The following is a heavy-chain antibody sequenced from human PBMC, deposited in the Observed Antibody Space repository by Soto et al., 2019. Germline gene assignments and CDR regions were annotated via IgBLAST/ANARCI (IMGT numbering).Heavy chain of an antibody. V-gene: IGHV1-3*01. CDR2: INAGNGNT. CDR1: GYTFTSYA. J-gene: IGHJ6*02. CDR3: ARGGGMEAAAVYYYYYGMDV. D-gene: IGHD6-13*01. Sequence: QVQLVQSGAEVKKPGASVKVSCKASGYTFTSYAMHWVRQAPGQRLEWMGWINAGNGNTKYSQKFQGRVTITRDTSASTGYMELSSLRFEDTAVYYCARGGGMEAAAVYYYYYGMDVWGQGTTVTVSS.